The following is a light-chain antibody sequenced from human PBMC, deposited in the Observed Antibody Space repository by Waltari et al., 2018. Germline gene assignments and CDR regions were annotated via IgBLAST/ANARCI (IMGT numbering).Light chain of an antibody. CDR1: QSVRTN. Sequence: EIVMTQSPGILSASPGESVTLFCRASQSVRTNIAWYRQNPGHLPRLVMYGASTRATGVSDRFSGSGYGTEFTLTITSLLSEDFATYYCQQFDDWHPLTFGGGTRVEL. CDR2: GAS. CDR3: QQFDDWHPLT. J-gene: IGKJ4*02. V-gene: IGKV3-15*01.